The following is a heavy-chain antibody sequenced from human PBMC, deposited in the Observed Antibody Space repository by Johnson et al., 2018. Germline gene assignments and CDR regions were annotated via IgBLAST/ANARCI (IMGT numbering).Heavy chain of an antibody. CDR2: ISYDESYK. CDR1: GFTFRNYG. CDR3: AKARAVGLPAAGLELDV. V-gene: IGHV3-30*18. D-gene: IGHD6-13*01. J-gene: IGHJ6*02. Sequence: QVQLVESGGGVVQPGRSLRLSCAASGFTFRNYGMHWVRQAPGKGLEWVAIISYDESYKDYADSVKGRFTISRDKSKNTRSLHMNSLRAEDTAVYYCAKARAVGLPAAGLELDVWGQGTSVTVSS.